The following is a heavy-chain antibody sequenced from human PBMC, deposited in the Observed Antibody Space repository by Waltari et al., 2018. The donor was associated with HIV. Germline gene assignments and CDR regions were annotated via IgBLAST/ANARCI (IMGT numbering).Heavy chain of an antibody. CDR1: GFTFDVYA. CDR2: ISGDGGST. Sequence: EVQLVESGGVVVQPGGSLRLSCAASGFTFDVYARHWVRQAPGKGLEWVSLISGDGGSTYYADSVKGRFTISRDNSKNSLYLQMNSLRAEDTALYYCAKDDYSTNPRVIVGWGQGTLVTVSS. J-gene: IGHJ4*02. D-gene: IGHD4-4*01. V-gene: IGHV3-43D*04. CDR3: AKDDYSTNPRVIVG.